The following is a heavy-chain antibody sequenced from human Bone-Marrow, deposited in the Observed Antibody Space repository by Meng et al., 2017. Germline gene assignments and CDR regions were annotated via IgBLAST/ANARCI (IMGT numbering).Heavy chain of an antibody. D-gene: IGHD3-10*01. Sequence: SETLSLTCTVSGGSISGPFWSWIRQPPGKELEWIGYIHYSGNTNYNPSLGGRVTISVETSRNQFSLKFNSVTAADTAVYFCAKELGSGSWHGLDVWGQGTTVTGSS. CDR3: AKELGSGSWHGLDV. CDR1: GGSISGPF. CDR2: IHYSGNT. V-gene: IGHV4-59*11. J-gene: IGHJ6*02.